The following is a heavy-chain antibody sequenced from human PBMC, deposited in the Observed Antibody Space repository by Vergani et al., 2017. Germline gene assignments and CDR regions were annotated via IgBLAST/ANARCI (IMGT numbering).Heavy chain of an antibody. V-gene: IGHV4-59*13. CDR2: IYSTGST. D-gene: IGHD2-2*02. CDR1: GGSFNTYY. CDR3: ARGGRGYCSSTSCYTGRFDP. Sequence: QVQLAESGPGLVKPSETLSLTCTVSGGSFNTYYWSWIRQSPGKGLEWIGYIYSTGSTNYNPSLNSRVTMSVDTSKNQFSLKLSSVTAADTAVYYCARGGRGYCSSTSCYTGRFDPWGQGTLVTVSS. J-gene: IGHJ5*02.